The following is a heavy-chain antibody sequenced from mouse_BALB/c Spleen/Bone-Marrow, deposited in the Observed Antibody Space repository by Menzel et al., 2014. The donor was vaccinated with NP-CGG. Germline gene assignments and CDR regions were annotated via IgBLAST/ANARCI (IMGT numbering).Heavy chain of an antibody. D-gene: IGHD2-4*01. CDR1: GFTFSSYG. V-gene: IGHV5-6-3*01. CDR2: INNNGGDT. J-gene: IGHJ3*01. CDR3: ARGYDYNSWFAY. Sequence: EVKLVESGGGLVQPGGSLKLSCAASGFTFSSYGMSWVRQTPDKRLEMIATINNNGGDTYYPDSLKCRFPISRDNDRKTLYMQMSSLKSEDTAMYYCARGYDYNSWFAYWGQGTLVTVSP.